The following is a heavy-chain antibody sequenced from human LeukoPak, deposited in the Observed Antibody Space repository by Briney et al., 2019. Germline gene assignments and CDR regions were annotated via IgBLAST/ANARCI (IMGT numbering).Heavy chain of an antibody. D-gene: IGHD1-26*01. CDR3: AKLRRSIVGTTYDY. Sequence: GGSLRLSCAASGFTFSSYAMSWVRQAPEKGLEWVSSISNSGGTTYYADSVKGRFTISRDNSKNTLYLQMNSLRAEDTAIYYCAKLRRSIVGTTYDYWGQGTLVTVSS. CDR1: GFTFSSYA. J-gene: IGHJ4*02. V-gene: IGHV3-23*01. CDR2: ISNSGGTT.